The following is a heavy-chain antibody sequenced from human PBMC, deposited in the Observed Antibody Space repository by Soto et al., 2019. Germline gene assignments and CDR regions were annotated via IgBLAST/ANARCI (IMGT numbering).Heavy chain of an antibody. V-gene: IGHV4-59*01. Sequence: PSETLSRTCTVSGDSISSYYWSWMRQTPGKGLEWIGYIHYSGSTNYNPSLESRLSMSIDSSKKQFSLQLTSVTAADTALYYCVRGFYDSRGYSNPFDSWGQGTQVTVSS. CDR3: VRGFYDSRGYSNPFDS. D-gene: IGHD3-22*01. CDR1: GDSISSYY. J-gene: IGHJ4*02. CDR2: IHYSGST.